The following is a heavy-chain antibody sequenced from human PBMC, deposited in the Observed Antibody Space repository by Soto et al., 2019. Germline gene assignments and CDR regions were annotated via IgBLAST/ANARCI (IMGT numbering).Heavy chain of an antibody. CDR3: ARGGEYSYGYGYYYYGMDV. CDR1: CYTFTSYG. J-gene: IGHJ6*02. Sequence: ASVNVSCKASCYTFTSYGISWVRQAPLQVLEWMGWIIAYNGNTNYAQKLQGRVTMTTDTSTSTAYMELRSLRSDDTAVYYCARGGEYSYGYGYYYYGMDVWGQGTTVTVS. D-gene: IGHD5-18*01. CDR2: IIAYNGNT. V-gene: IGHV1-18*01.